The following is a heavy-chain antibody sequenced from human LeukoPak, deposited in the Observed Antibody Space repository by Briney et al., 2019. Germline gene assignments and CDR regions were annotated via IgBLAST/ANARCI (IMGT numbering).Heavy chain of an antibody. CDR3: ARHSGGYYDY. CDR2: IYYSGST. D-gene: IGHD3-16*01. J-gene: IGHJ4*02. Sequence: SDTLSLTCTVSDGSVTSSSYYWGWICQPPGKGLEWIWHIYYSGSTYYSPSLKSRVTISVDTSKNQFSLKLSSVTAADTAVYYCARHSGGYYDYGGQGTLVTASS. CDR1: DGSVTSSSYY. V-gene: IGHV4-39*01.